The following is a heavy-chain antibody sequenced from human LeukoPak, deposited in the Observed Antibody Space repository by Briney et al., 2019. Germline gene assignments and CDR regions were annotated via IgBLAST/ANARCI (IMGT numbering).Heavy chain of an antibody. CDR1: GCTISSYY. J-gene: IGHJ3*02. V-gene: IGHV4-59*01. D-gene: IGHD2-21*02. Sequence: SETLSLTCTVSGCTISSYYWSWIRQPPGKGLEWIGYIYYSGSTNYNPSLKSRGTISVDPFKKQFLLKLSPVTAADTAVYYCARDQDGDCGIRYPGGAFDIWGEGTMVAVCS. CDR3: ARDQDGDCGIRYPGGAFDI. CDR2: IYYSGST.